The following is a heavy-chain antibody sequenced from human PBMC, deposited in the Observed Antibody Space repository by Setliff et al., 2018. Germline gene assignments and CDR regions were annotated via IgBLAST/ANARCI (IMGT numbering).Heavy chain of an antibody. D-gene: IGHD6-19*01. V-gene: IGHV3-53*01. Sequence: GGSLRLSCAASGFTVSSNYMSWVRQAPGKGLEWVSVIYSGGSTDYADAVKGRFTISSDNSKNTLYLQMNSLRAEDTAVYYCARAVAGNYYYYYYMDVWGKGTTVTVSS. CDR3: ARAVAGNYYYYYYMDV. J-gene: IGHJ6*03. CDR1: GFTVSSNY. CDR2: IYSGGST.